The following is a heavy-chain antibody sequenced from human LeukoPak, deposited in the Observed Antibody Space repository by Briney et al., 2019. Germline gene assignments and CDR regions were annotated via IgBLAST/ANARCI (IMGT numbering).Heavy chain of an antibody. D-gene: IGHD2-2*01. CDR1: GFTFSNAW. V-gene: IGHV3-15*01. J-gene: IGHJ4*02. CDR3: SLLADCSSTSCYDY. Sequence: KTGGSLRLXCAASGFTFSNAWMSWGRQAPGKGLEWVGRIKSKTDGVTTDYAAPVKGRFTISRDDSKNTLYLQMNSLKTEDTAVYYCSLLADCSSTSCYDYWGQGTLVTVSS. CDR2: IKSKTDGVTT.